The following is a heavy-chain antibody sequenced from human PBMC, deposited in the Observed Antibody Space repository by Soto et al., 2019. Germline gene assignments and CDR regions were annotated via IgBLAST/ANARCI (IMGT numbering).Heavy chain of an antibody. Sequence: PGGSLRLSCEGSGFPSRSYGIQWFRQAPGKGLEWLGLIWNDGSHAYYADSVKGRFTISRDNSKNTVFLQVSNLRAEDTAVYFCARDQTDSGGYSDSWGQGTLVTVSS. J-gene: IGHJ4*02. CDR3: ARDQTDSGGYSDS. V-gene: IGHV3-33*01. CDR1: GFPSRSYG. D-gene: IGHD2-15*01. CDR2: IWNDGSHA.